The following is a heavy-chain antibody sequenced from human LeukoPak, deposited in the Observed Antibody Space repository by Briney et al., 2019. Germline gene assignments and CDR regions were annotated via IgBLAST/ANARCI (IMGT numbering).Heavy chain of an antibody. CDR1: GFTFSSYS. J-gene: IGHJ4*02. Sequence: PGGSLRLSCAASGFTFSSYSMNWVRQAPGKGLEWVSSISSSSSYIYYADSVKGRFTISRDNAKNTLYLQMNSLRAEDTAVYYCARAVAGDYVHFDYWGQGTLVTVSS. V-gene: IGHV3-21*01. CDR3: ARAVAGDYVHFDY. CDR2: ISSSSSYI. D-gene: IGHD4-17*01.